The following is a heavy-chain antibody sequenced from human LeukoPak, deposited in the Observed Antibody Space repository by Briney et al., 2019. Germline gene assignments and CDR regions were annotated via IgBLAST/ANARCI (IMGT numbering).Heavy chain of an antibody. D-gene: IGHD3-16*01. CDR3: ARGPGDLY. CDR1: GFTFSSYS. V-gene: IGHV3-21*01. J-gene: IGHJ4*02. Sequence: GGSLRLSCAASGFTFSSYSMNWVRQAPGKGLEWVSSISSSSSYIHYADSVKGRFTISRDNAKNSLYLQMNSLRAEDTAVYYCARGPGDLYWGQGTLVTVSS. CDR2: ISSSSSYI.